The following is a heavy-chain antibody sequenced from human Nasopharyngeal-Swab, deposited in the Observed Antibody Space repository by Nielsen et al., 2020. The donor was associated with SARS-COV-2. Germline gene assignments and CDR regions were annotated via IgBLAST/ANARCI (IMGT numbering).Heavy chain of an antibody. CDR2: IYYSGST. CDR3: ARHANYDYAWGSYRPHDAFDI. Sequence: SETLSLTCTVSGGSISSYYWSWIRQPPGKGLEWIGYIYYSGSTNYNPSLKSRVTISVDTSKNQFSLKLSSVTAADTAVYYCARHANYDYAWGSYRPHDAFDIWGQGTMVTVSS. J-gene: IGHJ3*02. CDR1: GGSISSYY. V-gene: IGHV4-59*08. D-gene: IGHD3-16*02.